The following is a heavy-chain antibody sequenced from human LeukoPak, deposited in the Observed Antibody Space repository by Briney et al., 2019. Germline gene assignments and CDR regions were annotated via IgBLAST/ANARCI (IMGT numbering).Heavy chain of an antibody. J-gene: IGHJ6*03. V-gene: IGHV1-2*02. Sequence: SVKVSCKASGYTFTGYYMHWVRQAPGQGLEGMGWINPNSGGTNYAQKFQGRVTMTRDTSISTAYMELSRLRSDDTAVYYCARLSSTSFYYYIDVWGKGTTVTISS. CDR3: ARLSSTSFYYYIDV. CDR1: GYTFTGYY. D-gene: IGHD2-2*01. CDR2: INPNSGGT.